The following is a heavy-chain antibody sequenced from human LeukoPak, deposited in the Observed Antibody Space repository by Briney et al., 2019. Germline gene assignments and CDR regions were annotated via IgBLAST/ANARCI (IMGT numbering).Heavy chain of an antibody. V-gene: IGHV4-34*01. CDR3: ARGDPDISFAVAGEAFDI. Sequence: SETLSLTCAVYGGSFSGYYWSWIRQPPGKGLEWIGEINHSGSTNYNPSLKSRVTISVDTSKNQFSLKLSSVTAADTAVYYCARGDPDISFAVAGEAFDIWGQGTMVTVSS. CDR1: GGSFSGYY. D-gene: IGHD6-19*01. CDR2: INHSGST. J-gene: IGHJ3*02.